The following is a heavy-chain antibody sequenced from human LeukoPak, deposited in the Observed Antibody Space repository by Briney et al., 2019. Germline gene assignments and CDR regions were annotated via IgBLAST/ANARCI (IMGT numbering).Heavy chain of an antibody. D-gene: IGHD6-19*01. V-gene: IGHV4-39*07. Sequence: SETLSLTCTVSGGSISSSSYYWGWIRQPPGKGLEWIGEINHSGSTNYNPSLKSRVTISVDTSKNQFSLKLSSVTAADTAVYYCAESRSGWQPVWSQGTLVTVSS. J-gene: IGHJ4*02. CDR1: GGSISSSSYY. CDR3: AESRSGWQPV. CDR2: INHSGST.